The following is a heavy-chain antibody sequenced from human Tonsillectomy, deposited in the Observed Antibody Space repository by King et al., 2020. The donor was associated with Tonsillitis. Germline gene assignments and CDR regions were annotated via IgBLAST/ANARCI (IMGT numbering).Heavy chain of an antibody. Sequence: VQLVESGGGLVQPGRSLRLSCAASGFTFDDYAMHWVRQAPGKGLEWVSGISWNSGSIGYADSVKGRFTISRDNAKNSLYLQMNSLRAEDTALYYCAKANYYGSIGYPRFFDYWGQGTLVTVSS. D-gene: IGHD3-22*01. J-gene: IGHJ4*02. CDR2: ISWNSGSI. CDR1: GFTFDDYA. CDR3: AKANYYGSIGYPRFFDY. V-gene: IGHV3-9*01.